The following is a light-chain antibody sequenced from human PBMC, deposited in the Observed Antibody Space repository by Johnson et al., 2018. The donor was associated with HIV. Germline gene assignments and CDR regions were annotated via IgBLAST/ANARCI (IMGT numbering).Light chain of an antibody. CDR2: DNS. V-gene: IGLV1-51*01. CDR3: GTWDSSLSAFA. Sequence: QSVLTQPPSVSAAPGQKVTISCSGSSSNIGNNYVSWYQQVPGAAPKLLIYDNSKRPSGIPDRFSGSKSGTSATLGITGLQTGDEADYYCGTWDSSLSAFAFETGTKVSVL. J-gene: IGLJ1*01. CDR1: SSNIGNNY.